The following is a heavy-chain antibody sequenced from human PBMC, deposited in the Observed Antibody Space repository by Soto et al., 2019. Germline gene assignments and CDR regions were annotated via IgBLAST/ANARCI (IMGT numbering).Heavy chain of an antibody. CDR1: GDSIIRAGYS. D-gene: IGHD3-9*01. V-gene: IGHV4-30-2*06. J-gene: IGHJ4*01. CDR3: ARETMRLGGSFEN. Sequence: SETLSLTGAVSGDSIIRAGYSWSWIRQSPGKRLEWIGYTYDLGSTYYNPSFRGRVSISVDRSKNQMSLKLDSVTAVATAVYYCARETMRLGGSFENLGRGTRFTLCS. CDR2: TYDLGST.